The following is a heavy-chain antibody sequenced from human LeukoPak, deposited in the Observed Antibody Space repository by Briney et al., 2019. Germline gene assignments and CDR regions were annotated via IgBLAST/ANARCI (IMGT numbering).Heavy chain of an antibody. D-gene: IGHD2-15*01. J-gene: IGHJ5*02. CDR3: ARGLGLRYCSGGSCYWLDP. V-gene: IGHV1-8*01. Sequence: ASVKVSCKASGYTFTSYDINWVRQATGQGLEWMGWMNPNSGNTGYAQKFQGRVTMTRNTSISTAYMELSNLRSEDTAVYYCARGLGLRYCSGGSCYWLDPWGQGTLVTVSS. CDR2: MNPNSGNT. CDR1: GYTFTSYD.